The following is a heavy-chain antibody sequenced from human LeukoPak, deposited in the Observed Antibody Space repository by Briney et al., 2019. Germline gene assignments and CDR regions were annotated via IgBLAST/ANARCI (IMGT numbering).Heavy chain of an antibody. CDR2: INHSGST. V-gene: IGHV4-34*01. CDR1: GGSFSAYY. Sequence: SETLSLTCAVYGGSFSAYYWSWIRQPPGKGLEWIGEINHSGSTNYNPSLKSRVTISVDTSKNQFSLNLSSVTAADTAVYYCARQRRGYCSSTSCPNWFHPWGQGTLVTVSS. D-gene: IGHD2-2*01. J-gene: IGHJ5*02. CDR3: ARQRRGYCSSTSCPNWFHP.